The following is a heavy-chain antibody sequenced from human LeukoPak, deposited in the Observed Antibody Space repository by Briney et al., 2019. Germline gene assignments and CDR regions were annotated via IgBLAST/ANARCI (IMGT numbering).Heavy chain of an antibody. Sequence: SQTLSLTCAISGDSVSSNSAAWNWIRQSPSRGLEWLGSTYYRSKWYNDYAVSVKSRITINPDTSKNQFSLQLNSVTPEDTAVYYCARAMSVAARLRTIFDYWGQGTLVTVSS. CDR1: GDSVSSNSAA. CDR2: TYYRSKWYN. D-gene: IGHD6-6*01. V-gene: IGHV6-1*01. CDR3: ARAMSVAARLRTIFDY. J-gene: IGHJ4*02.